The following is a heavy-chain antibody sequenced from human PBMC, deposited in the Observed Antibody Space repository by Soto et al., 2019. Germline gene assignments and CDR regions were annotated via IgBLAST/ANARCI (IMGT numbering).Heavy chain of an antibody. V-gene: IGHV3-15*07. CDR3: TSLYYGH. D-gene: IGHD4-17*01. Sequence: VSLRLSGAASDFTFANTWISWVRQAPGKGLEWVGRIKSKADGGTTDYAAPVKGRFTISRDESQNTLYLQMNSLKTEDTAVYYCTSLYYGHWGQGTLVTVSS. CDR2: IKSKADGGTT. J-gene: IGHJ4*02. CDR1: DFTFANTW.